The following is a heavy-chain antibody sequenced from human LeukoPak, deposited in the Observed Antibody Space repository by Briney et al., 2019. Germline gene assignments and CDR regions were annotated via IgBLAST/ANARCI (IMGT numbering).Heavy chain of an antibody. CDR2: ISTFNGDT. CDR1: GYTFINYG. D-gene: IGHD3-10*01. Sequence: ASVKVSCKASGYTFINYGINWVRQAPGQGLEWVGWISTFNGDTKYTQRLQDRVTMTTDTATNTVYMELRSLRSDDTAVYYCARDVVSLNSIRGVIYYNHYMDFWGEGTTVSVSS. CDR3: ARDVVSLNSIRGVIYYNHYMDF. J-gene: IGHJ6*03. V-gene: IGHV1-18*01.